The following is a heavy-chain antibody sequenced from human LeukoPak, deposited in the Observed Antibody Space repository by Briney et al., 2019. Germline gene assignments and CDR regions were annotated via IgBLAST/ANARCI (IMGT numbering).Heavy chain of an antibody. V-gene: IGHV3-21*05. CDR2: IGLASGFT. J-gene: IGHJ4*02. CDR1: GFIFSSYS. CDR3: ARDHNWAFDY. Sequence: PGGSLRLSCAASGFIFSSYSMNWVRQAPGRGLEWISYIGLASGFTSYADSVKGRFTISSDTATNSLYLHMHSLRAEDTAVYYCARDHNWAFDYWGQGALVTVFS. D-gene: IGHD1-20*01.